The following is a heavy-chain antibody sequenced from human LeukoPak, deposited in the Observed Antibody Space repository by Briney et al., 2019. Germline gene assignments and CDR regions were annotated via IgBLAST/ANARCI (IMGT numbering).Heavy chain of an antibody. CDR2: ISSSGSTI. V-gene: IGHV3-48*03. CDR1: GFTFSSYE. CDR3: ARDGRGIAAAGTLDY. Sequence: GGSLRLSCAASGFTFSSYEMNWVRQAPGKGLEWVSYISSSGSTIYYADSVKGRFTISRDNVKNSLYLQMNSLRAEDTAVYYCARDGRGIAAAGTLDYWGQGTLVTVSS. J-gene: IGHJ4*02. D-gene: IGHD6-13*01.